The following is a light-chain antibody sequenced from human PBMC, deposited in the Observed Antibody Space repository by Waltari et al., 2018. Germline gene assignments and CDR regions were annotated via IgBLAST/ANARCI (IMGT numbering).Light chain of an antibody. Sequence: EIVLTQSTATLSLSPGERATLYCRASQGVSYFLAWYQQKPGQAPRLLIFDASKRAAGIPARFSGSGSGTDFTLTISSLEPEDFAIYYCQQRSNWPRTFGGGTKVEIK. CDR2: DAS. CDR1: QGVSYF. J-gene: IGKJ4*01. V-gene: IGKV3-11*01. CDR3: QQRSNWPRT.